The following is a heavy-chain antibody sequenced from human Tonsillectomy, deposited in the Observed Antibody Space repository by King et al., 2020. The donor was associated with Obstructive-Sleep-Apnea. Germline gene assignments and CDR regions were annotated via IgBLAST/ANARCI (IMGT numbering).Heavy chain of an antibody. CDR1: GFIFRSYA. J-gene: IGHJ4*02. CDR2: ISYDGHKI. V-gene: IGHV3-30*04. D-gene: IGHD3-22*01. CDR3: ARAAYDNSGPPVDY. Sequence: VQLVESGGGVVQPGRSLRLSCAASGFIFRSYAMHWVRQAPGKGLEWLTVISYDGHKIYYADSVKGRFTISRDNSKNTVYLHMNSLRAEDTAVHICARAAYDNSGPPVDYWGQGTLVTVSS.